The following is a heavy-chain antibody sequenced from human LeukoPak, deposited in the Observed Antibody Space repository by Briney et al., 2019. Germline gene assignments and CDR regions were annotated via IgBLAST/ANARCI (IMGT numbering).Heavy chain of an antibody. V-gene: IGHV3-21*01. J-gene: IGHJ1*01. CDR1: GFTFSTYS. Sequence: GGSLRLSCAASGFTFSTYSMNWVRQAPGKGLEWVSSISSCSTYIYYADSVKGRFAISRDNAKNSLYLHMNSLRAEDTAVYYCNTASFHWGQGTLVTVSS. CDR2: ISSCSTYI. CDR3: NTASFH. D-gene: IGHD5-18*01.